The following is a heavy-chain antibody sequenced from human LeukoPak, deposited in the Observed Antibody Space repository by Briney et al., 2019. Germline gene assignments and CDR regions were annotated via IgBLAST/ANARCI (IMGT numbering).Heavy chain of an antibody. J-gene: IGHJ4*02. Sequence: SETLSLTCTVSGGSISSYYWSWIRQPPGKGLEWIGYIYYSGSTNYNPSLKSRVTISVDTSKNQFSLKLSSVTAADTAVYYCARRPAEGYFDHWGQGTLVTVSS. CDR1: GGSISSYY. CDR2: IYYSGST. V-gene: IGHV4-59*01. D-gene: IGHD6-25*01. CDR3: ARRPAEGYFDH.